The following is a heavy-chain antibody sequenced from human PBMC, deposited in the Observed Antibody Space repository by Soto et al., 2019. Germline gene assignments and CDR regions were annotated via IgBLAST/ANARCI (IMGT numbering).Heavy chain of an antibody. CDR2: TSSSGNTI. CDR1: GFTFSDYD. J-gene: IGHJ6*02. V-gene: IGHV3-11*01. D-gene: IGHD6-19*01. Sequence: QVQLVESGGDLAKPGGSLRLSCAGSGFTFSDYDMGWIRQAPGKGLEWVSYTSSSGNTIYYVDSVKGRFTLSRDNAKNSLYLQMDSLRVEDTAVYYCARDPQGIAVDHSNYYGMDVWGQGTTVTVSS. CDR3: ARDPQGIAVDHSNYYGMDV.